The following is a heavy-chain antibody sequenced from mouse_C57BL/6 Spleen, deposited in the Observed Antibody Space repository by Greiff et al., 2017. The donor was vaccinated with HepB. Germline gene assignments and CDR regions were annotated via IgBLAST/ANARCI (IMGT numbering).Heavy chain of an antibody. D-gene: IGHD4-1*01. CDR3: ARSNLYYFDY. V-gene: IGHV5-4*03. J-gene: IGHJ2*01. Sequence: EVKLQESGGGLVKPGGSLKLSCAASGFTFSSYAMSWVRQTPEKRLEWVATISDGGSYTYYPDNVKGRFTISRDNAKNNLYLQMSHLKSEDTAMYYCARSNLYYFDYWGQGTTLTVSS. CDR2: ISDGGSYT. CDR1: GFTFSSYA.